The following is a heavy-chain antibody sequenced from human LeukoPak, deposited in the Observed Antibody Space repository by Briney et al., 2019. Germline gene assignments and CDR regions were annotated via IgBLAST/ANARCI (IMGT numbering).Heavy chain of an antibody. Sequence: GASVKVSCKASGYTFTGYYMHWVRQAPGQGLEWMGWINPNSGGTNYAQKFQGWVTMTRDTSISTAYMELSRLRSDDTAVYYCARRSSSTSSGEHPRWFDPWGQGTLVTVSS. CDR3: ARRSSSTSSGEHPRWFDP. V-gene: IGHV1-2*04. CDR2: INPNSGGT. J-gene: IGHJ5*02. CDR1: GYTFTGYY. D-gene: IGHD2-2*01.